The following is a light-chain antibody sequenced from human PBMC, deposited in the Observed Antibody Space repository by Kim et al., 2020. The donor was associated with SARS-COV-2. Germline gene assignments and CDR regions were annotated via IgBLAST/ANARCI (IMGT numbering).Light chain of an antibody. CDR1: QSVNSN. V-gene: IGKV3-15*01. J-gene: IGKJ4*01. CDR2: DAS. CDR3: QQYNNWPPLT. Sequence: EILMTQSPATLSVSPGERATLSCRASQSVNSNLAWYQQRLGQPPRLLIYDASTRATDIPARCSGSGSGTEFTLTISSLQSEDFAVYYCQQYNNWPPLTFGGGTKVDIK.